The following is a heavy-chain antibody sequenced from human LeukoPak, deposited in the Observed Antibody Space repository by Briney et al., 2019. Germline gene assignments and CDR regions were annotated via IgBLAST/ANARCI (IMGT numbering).Heavy chain of an antibody. CDR2: ISGSGDST. J-gene: IGHJ4*02. CDR3: AKTAGIAAAADFDY. Sequence: PGGSLRLSCAASGFTVSRNYMSWVRQAPGKGLEWVSSISGSGDSTYYADSVKGRFTISRDNSKNTLYLQMNSLRAEDTAVYYCAKTAGIAAAADFDYWGQGTLVTVSS. CDR1: GFTVSRNY. D-gene: IGHD6-13*01. V-gene: IGHV3-23*01.